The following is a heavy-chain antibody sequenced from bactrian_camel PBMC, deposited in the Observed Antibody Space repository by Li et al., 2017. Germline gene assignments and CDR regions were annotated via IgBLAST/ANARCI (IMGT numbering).Heavy chain of an antibody. CDR3: AKSSAAGSSYDY. Sequence: VQLVESGGGLVQPGGSLRLSCAASGFTFSDYWLYWVRQAPGKGLEWITAINRGGFSKFYASSVKGRFTISRDNANNRLYLELDSLKAEDAAMYYCAKSSAAGSSYDYWGQGTQVTVS. CDR1: GFTFSDYW. J-gene: IGHJ4*01. V-gene: IGHV3S1*01. D-gene: IGHD6*01. CDR2: INRGGFSK.